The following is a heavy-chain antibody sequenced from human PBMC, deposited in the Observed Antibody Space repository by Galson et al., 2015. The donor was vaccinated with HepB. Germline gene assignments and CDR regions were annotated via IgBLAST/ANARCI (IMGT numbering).Heavy chain of an antibody. CDR1: GYTFTSYY. CDR2: INPSGGST. Sequence: SVKVSCKASGYTFTSYYMHWVRQAPGQGLEWMGIINPSGGSTSYAQKFQGRVTMTRDTPTSTVYMELSSLRSEDTAVYYCARAGYYDFWSGYLGGEYYFDYWGQGTLVTVSS. V-gene: IGHV1-46*01. J-gene: IGHJ4*02. CDR3: ARAGYYDFWSGYLGGEYYFDY. D-gene: IGHD3-3*01.